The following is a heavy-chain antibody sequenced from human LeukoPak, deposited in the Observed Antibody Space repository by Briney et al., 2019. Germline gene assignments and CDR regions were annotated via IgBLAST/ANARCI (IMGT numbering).Heavy chain of an antibody. D-gene: IGHD5-18*01. CDR1: GDSVSSNSAA. CDR2: TYYRYKWYD. Sequence: SQTLSLTCAISGDSVSSNSAAWNWIRQSPSRGLEWLGRTYYRYKWYDHYAVSVKGRVTVNPDTSKNQFSLQLSSVTPEDTAVYYCARGYGYGFDYWGQGTLVTVSS. V-gene: IGHV6-1*01. J-gene: IGHJ4*02. CDR3: ARGYGYGFDY.